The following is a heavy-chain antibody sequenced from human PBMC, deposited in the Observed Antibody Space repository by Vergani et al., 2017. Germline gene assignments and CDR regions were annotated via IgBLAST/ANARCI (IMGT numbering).Heavy chain of an antibody. Sequence: EVQLVESGGGLVQPGGSLRLSCAASGFTVSSNYMSWVRQAPGKGLEWVSIIYSGVSTYYADSVKGRFTVTRDKSKNTLYLQMNSLRAEDTAVYYCARCVEMAWADYYDGMDVWGQGTTVTVYS. CDR1: GFTVSSNY. J-gene: IGHJ6*02. D-gene: IGHD5-24*01. CDR3: ARCVEMAWADYYDGMDV. CDR2: IYSGVST. V-gene: IGHV3-66*02.